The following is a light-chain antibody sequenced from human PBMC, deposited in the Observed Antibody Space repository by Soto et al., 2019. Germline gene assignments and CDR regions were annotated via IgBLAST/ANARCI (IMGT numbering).Light chain of an antibody. J-gene: IGKJ1*01. CDR1: HSVSSDY. CDR3: QHYVTSLRT. Sequence: EIVLTQSPGTLSLSPGERVTLSCRASHSVSSDYLAWYQQKPGQAPSLLIYGASTRATGIPDRFSGSGSGTDFTLTIPRLAPEDSAVYYCQHYVTSLRTFGQGTKVEVK. CDR2: GAS. V-gene: IGKV3-20*01.